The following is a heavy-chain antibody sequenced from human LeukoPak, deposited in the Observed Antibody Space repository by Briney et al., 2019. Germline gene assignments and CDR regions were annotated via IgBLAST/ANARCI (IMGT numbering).Heavy chain of an antibody. CDR3: ARDHDILTGYIQRGAFHSYGMDV. V-gene: IGHV3-30-3*01. CDR1: GLTFSSHA. J-gene: IGHJ6*02. D-gene: IGHD3-9*01. Sequence: QTGGSLRLSCAASGLTFSSHAIHWVRQAPGKGLEWVAVISFDRSNKYYADSVKGRLTISREKSKNTVFLQMNSLRAEDTAVYYCARDHDILTGYIQRGAFHSYGMDVWGQGTTVTVSS. CDR2: ISFDRSNK.